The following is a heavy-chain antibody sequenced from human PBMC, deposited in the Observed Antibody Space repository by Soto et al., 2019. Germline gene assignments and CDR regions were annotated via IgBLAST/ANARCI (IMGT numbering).Heavy chain of an antibody. D-gene: IGHD6-19*01. V-gene: IGHV2-70*04. Sequence: SVRNPGIRVSWIRQPPGTALEWLTRIYWNDDKFYSTSLQTRLTISKDTSKNQVVLTMTNMDPVDTGTYYCARMKVGGGGWYDYWGQGALVPVSS. CDR1: SVRNPGIR. J-gene: IGHJ4*02. CDR3: ARMKVGGGGWYDY. CDR2: IYWNDDK.